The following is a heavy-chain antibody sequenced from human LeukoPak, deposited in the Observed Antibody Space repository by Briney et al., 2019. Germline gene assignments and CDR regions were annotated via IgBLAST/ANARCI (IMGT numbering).Heavy chain of an antibody. CDR3: ARSSGTGTFSY. Sequence: SETLSLTCTVSGDSISRSTYYWAWIRQPPGKGLEWIGSVYYGRSPYFSPSLESRATISVDTSKNHFSLKMSSVTAADTAVYYCARSSGTGTFSYWGQGTLVTVSS. D-gene: IGHD6-25*01. J-gene: IGHJ4*02. V-gene: IGHV4-39*02. CDR1: GDSISRSTYY. CDR2: VYYGRSP.